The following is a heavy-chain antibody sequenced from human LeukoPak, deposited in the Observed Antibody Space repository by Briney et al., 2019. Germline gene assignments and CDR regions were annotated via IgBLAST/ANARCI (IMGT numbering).Heavy chain of an antibody. D-gene: IGHD3-22*01. V-gene: IGHV1-46*01. J-gene: IGHJ4*02. Sequence: ASVKVSCKASGYIFINYYIHWVRQAPGQGLEWMGLINPNGAYTTNAQKFQGRVTVTRDTSTSTVYMELSGLRSDDTAVYYCARDRDSSGRYYFDYWGQGSLVTVSS. CDR2: INPNGAYT. CDR1: GYIFINYY. CDR3: ARDRDSSGRYYFDY.